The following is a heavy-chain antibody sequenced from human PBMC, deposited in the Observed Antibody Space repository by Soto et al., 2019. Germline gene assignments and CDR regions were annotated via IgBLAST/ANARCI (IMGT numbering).Heavy chain of an antibody. CDR1: GGSISSGDYY. D-gene: IGHD5-18*01. Sequence: QVQLQESGPGLVKPSQTLSLTCTVSGGSISSGDYYWSWIRQPPGKGLEWIGHIYYSGSTYYNPSLKSRVTISLDTSKNHCALKFASVSAADTAVYHCARGRRIQLWLGRFEPWGQGTLVTVSS. CDR2: IYYSGST. J-gene: IGHJ5*02. V-gene: IGHV4-30-4*01. CDR3: ARGRRIQLWLGRFEP.